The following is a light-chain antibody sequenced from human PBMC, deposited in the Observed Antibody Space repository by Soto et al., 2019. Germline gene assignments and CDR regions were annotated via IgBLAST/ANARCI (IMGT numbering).Light chain of an antibody. V-gene: IGKV1-5*03. J-gene: IGKJ1*01. Sequence: DIQVSQSPSAVSGTVGDRVTITCRASQTISSWLAWYQQKPGKAPKLLIYKASTLKSGVPSRFSGSGSGTEFTLTISSLQPDDFATDYSQHSDCFSEAFGHGTMAAIK. CDR3: QHSDCFSEA. CDR2: KAS. CDR1: QTISSW.